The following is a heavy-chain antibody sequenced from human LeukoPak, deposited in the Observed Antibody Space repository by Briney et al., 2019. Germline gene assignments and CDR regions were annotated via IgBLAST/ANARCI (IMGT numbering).Heavy chain of an antibody. CDR2: ISGSGGST. CDR3: AIDPNWGTHS. D-gene: IGHD7-27*01. V-gene: IGHV3-23*01. Sequence: GGSLRLSCTASGFTFGSYALSWVRQAPGKGLEWVSGISGSGGSTWYADSVKGRFTISRDNSKNALYLQMNSLRVEDTAVYYCAIDPNWGTHSWGQGVLVTVSS. J-gene: IGHJ4*02. CDR1: GFTFGSYA.